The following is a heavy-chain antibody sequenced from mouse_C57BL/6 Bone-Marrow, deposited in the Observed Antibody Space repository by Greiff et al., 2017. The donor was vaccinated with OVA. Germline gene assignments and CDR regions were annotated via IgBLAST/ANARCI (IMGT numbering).Heavy chain of an antibody. CDR2: IRSKSNNYAT. J-gene: IGHJ3*01. CDR1: GLSFNTYA. D-gene: IGHD2-5*01. CDR3: VRQYYSNLAY. V-gene: IGHV10-1*01. Sequence: EVMLVESGGGLVQPKGSLKLSCAASGLSFNTYAMNWVRQAPGKGLEWVARIRSKSNNYATYYADSVKDRFTISRDDSESMLYLQMNNLKTEDTAMYYCVRQYYSNLAYWGQGTLVTVSA.